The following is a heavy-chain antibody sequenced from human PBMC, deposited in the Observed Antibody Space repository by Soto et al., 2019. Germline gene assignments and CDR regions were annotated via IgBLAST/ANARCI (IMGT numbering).Heavy chain of an antibody. CDR1: AGSISSSSYY. CDR2: VYYRGNT. Sequence: SLTCTVSAGSISSSSYYWCCIRQPPGKGLEWIGSVYYRGNTNYNPSLRIRIIMSLDMSDNRVSLNLTFVTAADTAVYYCGRGGDYCGLNVWGQGTMVTVSS. V-gene: IGHV4-39*07. J-gene: IGHJ4*02. CDR3: GRGGDYCGLNV. D-gene: IGHD2-21*01.